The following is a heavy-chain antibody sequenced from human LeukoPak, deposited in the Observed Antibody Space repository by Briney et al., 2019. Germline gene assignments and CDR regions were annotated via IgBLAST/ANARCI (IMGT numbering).Heavy chain of an antibody. CDR3: AKVTEQWLVQDYFDY. CDR2: ISGSGGST. Sequence: QSGGSLRLSCAAFGFTFSSYGMSWVRQAPGKGLEWVSAISGSGGSTYYADSVKGRFTISRDNSKNTLYLQMNSLRAEDTAVYYCAKVTEQWLVQDYFDYWGQGTLVTVSS. D-gene: IGHD6-19*01. V-gene: IGHV3-23*01. CDR1: GFTFSSYG. J-gene: IGHJ4*02.